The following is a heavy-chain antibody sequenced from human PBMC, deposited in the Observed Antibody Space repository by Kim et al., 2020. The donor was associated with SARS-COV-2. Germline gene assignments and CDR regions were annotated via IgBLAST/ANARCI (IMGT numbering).Heavy chain of an antibody. CDR2: ISSNGGST. CDR3: VKDERITMVRGALNWFDP. D-gene: IGHD3-10*01. J-gene: IGHJ5*02. CDR1: GFTFSSYA. Sequence: GGSLRLSCSASGFTFSSYAMHWVRQAPGKGLEYVSAISSNGGSTYYADSVKGRFTISRDNSKNTLYLQMSSLRAEDTAVYYCVKDERITMVRGALNWFDPWRQGTLDTVSS. V-gene: IGHV3-64D*09.